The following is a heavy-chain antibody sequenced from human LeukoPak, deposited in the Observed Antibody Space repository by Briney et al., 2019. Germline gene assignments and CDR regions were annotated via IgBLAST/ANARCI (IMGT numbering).Heavy chain of an antibody. Sequence: PGGSLRLSCAASGFTFSSYGMHWVRQAPGKGLEWVAFIRYDGSNKYYADSVKGRFTISRDNPKNTLYLQMNSLRAEDTAVYYCAKWGSTRALKDIDYWGQGTLVTVSS. CDR2: IRYDGSNK. V-gene: IGHV3-30*02. D-gene: IGHD2-2*01. J-gene: IGHJ4*02. CDR1: GFTFSSYG. CDR3: AKWGSTRALKDIDY.